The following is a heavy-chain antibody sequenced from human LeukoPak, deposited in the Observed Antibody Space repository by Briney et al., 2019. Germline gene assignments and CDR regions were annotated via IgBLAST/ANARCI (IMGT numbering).Heavy chain of an antibody. D-gene: IGHD5-12*01. V-gene: IGHV1-2*02. J-gene: IGHJ4*02. Sequence: GASVKVSCKASGYTFTGYYMHWVRQAPGQGLEWMGWINPNSGGTNYAQKFQGRVTMTRDTSISTAYMELSRLRSDDMAVYYCARTGYDGVYYFDYWGQGTLVTVSS. CDR1: GYTFTGYY. CDR3: ARTGYDGVYYFDY. CDR2: INPNSGGT.